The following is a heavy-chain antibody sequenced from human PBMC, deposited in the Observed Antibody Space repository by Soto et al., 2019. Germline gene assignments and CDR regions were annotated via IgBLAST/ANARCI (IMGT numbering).Heavy chain of an antibody. CDR2: ISGSGGST. CDR3: AKGVGSTSYYGMDV. Sequence: LRLSCAASGFTFSSYAMSWVRQAPGKGLEWVSAISGSGGSTYYADSVKGRFTISRDNSKNTLYLQMNSLRAEDTAVYYCAKGVGSTSYYGMDVWGQGTTVTVS. J-gene: IGHJ6*02. CDR1: GFTFSSYA. V-gene: IGHV3-23*01. D-gene: IGHD2-2*01.